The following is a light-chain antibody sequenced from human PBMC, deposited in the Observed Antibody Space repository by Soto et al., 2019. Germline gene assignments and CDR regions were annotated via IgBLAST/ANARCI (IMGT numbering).Light chain of an antibody. CDR2: LNSDGSH. CDR3: QTWGTGAHVV. Sequence: QSVLTQSPSASASLGASVKLTCTLSSGHSSYAIAWHQQQPEKGPRYLMKLNSDGSHSKGDGIPDRFSGSSSGAERYLTISSLQSEDEAGYYCQTWGTGAHVVFGGGTKLTVL. CDR1: SGHSSYA. J-gene: IGLJ2*01. V-gene: IGLV4-69*01.